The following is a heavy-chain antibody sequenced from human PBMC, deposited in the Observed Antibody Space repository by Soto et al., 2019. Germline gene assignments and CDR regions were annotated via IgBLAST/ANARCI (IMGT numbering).Heavy chain of an antibody. V-gene: IGHV4-59*08. Sequence: QVQVQESGPGLVKPSETLSLTCSVSGGSTNGYCWSCIRQPPGKGLERIGCNCWSGKSYHNPALSSRVTTSLDTSRNQFYWSLNSVPAADTAVYHRARHVGTHGYWAFDMWGQGTMVSVSS. CDR1: GGSTNGYC. J-gene: IGHJ3*02. CDR2: NCWSGKS. D-gene: IGHD2-8*02. CDR3: ARHVGTHGYWAFDM.